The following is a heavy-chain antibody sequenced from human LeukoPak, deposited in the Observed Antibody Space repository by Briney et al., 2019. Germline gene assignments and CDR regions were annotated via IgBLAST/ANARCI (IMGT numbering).Heavy chain of an antibody. D-gene: IGHD6-19*01. CDR2: VNDSGGT. CDR3: ARGHAVAALKPTFDY. V-gene: IGHV4-34*01. Sequence: SETLSLTCAVYIDSFTNYYWNWIRQTPGKGLEWIGEVNDSGGTNINPSLRSRVILSVDTSKNQFSLKLISVTAADTAVYYCARGHAVAALKPTFDYWGQGTLVTVSS. CDR1: IDSFTNYY. J-gene: IGHJ4*02.